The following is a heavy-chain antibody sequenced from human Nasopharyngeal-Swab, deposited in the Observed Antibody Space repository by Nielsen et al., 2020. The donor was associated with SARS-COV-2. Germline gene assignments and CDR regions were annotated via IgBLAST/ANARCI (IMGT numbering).Heavy chain of an antibody. D-gene: IGHD6-19*01. V-gene: IGHV3-23*01. J-gene: IGHJ4*02. CDR2: ISGSGGST. Sequence: GESLKISCAASGFTFSSYAMSWVRQAPGKGLEWVSAISGSGGSTYYADSVKGRFTISRDNSKNTLYLQMNSLRAEDTAVYYCAKDRRAVAGTPDYWGQGTLATVSS. CDR3: AKDRRAVAGTPDY. CDR1: GFTFSSYA.